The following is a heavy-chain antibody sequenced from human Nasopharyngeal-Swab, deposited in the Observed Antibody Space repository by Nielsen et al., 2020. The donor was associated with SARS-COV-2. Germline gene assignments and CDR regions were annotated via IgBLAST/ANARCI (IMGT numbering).Heavy chain of an antibody. V-gene: IGHV5-51*01. CDR3: ARSAGDSLDYFDY. Sequence: GGSLRLSCWGSGYSFSSYWIGWVRQMPGKGLEWMGVIYPGDSDTRYSPSFQGQVTISADKSISTAYLQWSSLKASDTAMYYCARSAGDSLDYFDYWGQGTLVTVSS. J-gene: IGHJ4*02. D-gene: IGHD3-16*01. CDR2: IYPGDSDT. CDR1: GYSFSSYW.